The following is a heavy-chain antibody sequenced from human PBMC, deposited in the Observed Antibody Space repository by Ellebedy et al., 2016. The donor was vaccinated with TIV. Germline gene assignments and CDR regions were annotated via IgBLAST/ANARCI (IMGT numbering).Heavy chain of an antibody. CDR1: GFTFSSYS. J-gene: IGHJ4*02. CDR3: AREAISYATSGYYFDY. V-gene: IGHV3-48*04. Sequence: PGGSLRLSFAASGFTFSSYSMNWVRQAPGKGLEWVSVIYNGGTTHYADSVKGRFTISRDNAKSSLYLQMNSLRAEDTAVYYCAREAISYATSGYYFDYWGQGTLVTVSS. D-gene: IGHD3-16*01. CDR2: IYNGGTT.